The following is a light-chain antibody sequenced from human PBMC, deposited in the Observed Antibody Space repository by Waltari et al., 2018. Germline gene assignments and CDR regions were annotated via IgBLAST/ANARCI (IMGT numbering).Light chain of an antibody. CDR2: DAS. J-gene: IGKJ3*01. CDR3: QQRSSWPIFT. Sequence: EIVLTQSPATLSLSPGERATLSCRASQSVSRYLAWYQQKPGQAPRLLIYDASNRATGMPARFSGSGSGTDFTLTISSLEPEDFAVYYCQQRSSWPIFTFGPGTKVDIK. V-gene: IGKV3-11*01. CDR1: QSVSRY.